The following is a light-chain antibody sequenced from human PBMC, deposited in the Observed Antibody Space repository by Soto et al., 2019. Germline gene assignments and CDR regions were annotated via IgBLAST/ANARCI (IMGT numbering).Light chain of an antibody. CDR2: GAS. V-gene: IGKV3-20*01. CDR3: QQYGSSGT. Sequence: EIEFTHSRGCVSLSPGATATLSCRASRSGSNNDLAGYQQKPGQAPRLLIYGASNRATGIPDRFSGSGSGTDFTLTISRLEPEDFAVYYCQQYGSSGTFGQGTKVDIK. CDR1: RSGSNND. J-gene: IGKJ1*01.